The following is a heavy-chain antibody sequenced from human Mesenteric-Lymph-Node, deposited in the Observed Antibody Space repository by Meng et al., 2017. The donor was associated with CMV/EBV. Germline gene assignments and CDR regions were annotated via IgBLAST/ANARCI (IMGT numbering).Heavy chain of an antibody. CDR1: NNY. V-gene: IGHV4-39*07. Sequence: NNYWGWSRQAPGKGLRWIGSISYSGNTFYSPSLKSRGTISLETSKIQFSLNLSSLTAADTAVYYCVRDWYYFDSSGNSGGVRYFDYWGQGTLVTVSS. D-gene: IGHD3-22*01. CDR3: VRDWYYFDSSGNSGGVRYFDY. J-gene: IGHJ4*02. CDR2: ISYSGNT.